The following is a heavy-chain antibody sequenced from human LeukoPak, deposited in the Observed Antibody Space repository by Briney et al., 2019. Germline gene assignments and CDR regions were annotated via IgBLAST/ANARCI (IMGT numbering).Heavy chain of an antibody. CDR1: GFTFSNAW. Sequence: GGSLRLSCAASGFTFSNAWMNWVRQAPWKGLEWVGRIKSKTDGGTTDYAAPVKGRFTISRDDSKNTLYLQMNSLKTEDTAVYYCTTDRLSDDSSGYYYVFWDYWGQGTLVTVSS. V-gene: IGHV3-15*07. D-gene: IGHD3-22*01. CDR3: TTDRLSDDSSGYYYVFWDY. J-gene: IGHJ4*02. CDR2: IKSKTDGGTT.